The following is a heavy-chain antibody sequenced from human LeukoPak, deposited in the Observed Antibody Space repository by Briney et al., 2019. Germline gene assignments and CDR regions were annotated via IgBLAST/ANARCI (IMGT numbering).Heavy chain of an antibody. Sequence: PGGSLRLSCAAYGFTFSDYYMSWIRQAPGKGLEWVSYISSSGSTIYYADSVKGRFTISRDNAKNSLYLQMNSLRAEDTAVYYCASDSYDILTGIYYYYYMDVWGKGTTVTISS. CDR1: GFTFSDYY. J-gene: IGHJ6*03. CDR3: ASDSYDILTGIYYYYYMDV. CDR2: ISSSGSTI. V-gene: IGHV3-11*01. D-gene: IGHD3-9*01.